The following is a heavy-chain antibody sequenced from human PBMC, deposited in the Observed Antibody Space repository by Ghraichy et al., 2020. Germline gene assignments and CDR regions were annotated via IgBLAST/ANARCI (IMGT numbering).Heavy chain of an antibody. V-gene: IGHV4-61*01. CDR2: IYYSGST. CDR3: ARDPVFGGGLYAFDI. Sequence: SQTLSLTCTVSGGSVSSGSYYWSWIRQPPGKRLEWIGYIYYSGSTNYNPSLKSRVTISVDTSKRQFSLKLSSVTAADTAVYYCARDPVFGGGLYAFDIWGQGTMVAVSS. CDR1: GGSVSSGSYY. J-gene: IGHJ3*02. D-gene: IGHD3-3*01.